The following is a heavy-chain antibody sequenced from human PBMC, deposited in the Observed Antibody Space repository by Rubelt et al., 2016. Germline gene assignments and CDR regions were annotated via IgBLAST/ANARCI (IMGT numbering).Heavy chain of an antibody. D-gene: IGHD6-19*01. CDR2: ISAYNGHT. CDR3: ARDGGIAVRNWFDP. V-gene: IGHV1-18*01. Sequence: SWVRQAPGQGLEWMGWISAYNGHTNYAQNLQGRVTLTTDTSTSTAYMELRSLRSDDTAVYYCARDGGIAVRNWFDPWGQGTLVTVSS. J-gene: IGHJ5*02.